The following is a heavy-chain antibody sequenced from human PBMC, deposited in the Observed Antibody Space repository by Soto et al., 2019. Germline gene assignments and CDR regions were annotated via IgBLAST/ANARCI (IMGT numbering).Heavy chain of an antibody. J-gene: IGHJ4*02. CDR1: GDTFSFYT. V-gene: IGHV1-69*02. CDR2: INPILSMS. Sequence: QVPLVQSGAEVKKPGSSVKVSCKASGDTFSFYTINWVRQAPGLELEWVGRINPILSMSNYAQKFQGRVTMTADKSTSTAYMELRSLRSEDTAIYYCATSYGSGYRAFDYWGQGALVTVSS. CDR3: ATSYGSGYRAFDY. D-gene: IGHD3-10*01.